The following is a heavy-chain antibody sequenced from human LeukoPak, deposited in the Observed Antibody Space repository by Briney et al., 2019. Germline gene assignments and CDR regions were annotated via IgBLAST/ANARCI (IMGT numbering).Heavy chain of an antibody. J-gene: IGHJ4*02. Sequence: RSSETLSLTCTVSGGSISSSSYYWSWIRQPPGKGLEWIGEINHSGSTNCNPSLKSRVTISVDTSKNQFSLKLSSVTAADTAVYYCARGGSTGTGRPRYFDYWGQGTLVTVSS. V-gene: IGHV4-39*07. D-gene: IGHD3-10*01. CDR3: ARGGSTGTGRPRYFDY. CDR1: GGSISSSSYY. CDR2: INHSGST.